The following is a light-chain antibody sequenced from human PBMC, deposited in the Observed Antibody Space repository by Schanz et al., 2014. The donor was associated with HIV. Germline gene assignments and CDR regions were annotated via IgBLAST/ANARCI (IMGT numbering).Light chain of an antibody. CDR1: QSISNW. V-gene: IGKV1-5*03. J-gene: IGKJ2*02. CDR3: HQYNSYPGT. Sequence: DIQMAQSPSTLSASVGDRVTITCRASQSISNWLAWYQQKPGKAPRLLIYKASSLESGVPSRFSGSGSGTEFHLPISSRQPADFATYYCHQYNSYPGTFGQGTKLDIK. CDR2: KAS.